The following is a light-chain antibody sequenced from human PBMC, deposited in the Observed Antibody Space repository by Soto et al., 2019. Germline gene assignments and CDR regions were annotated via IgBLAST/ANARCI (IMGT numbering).Light chain of an antibody. CDR1: QGVSSQ. Sequence: EILLTQSPVTLSLSPCQRATLSGRASQGVSSQLAWYQQKPGQAPRLLIFDTSNRATGIPARFSGSESGTDFTLTISSLEPEDFAVYYCQQRYSWPWTFGQGTKVDIK. CDR3: QQRYSWPWT. CDR2: DTS. V-gene: IGKV3-11*01. J-gene: IGKJ1*01.